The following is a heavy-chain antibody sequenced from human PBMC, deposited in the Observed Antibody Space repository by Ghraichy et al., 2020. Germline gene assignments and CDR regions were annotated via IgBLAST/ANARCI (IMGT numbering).Heavy chain of an antibody. V-gene: IGHV3-23*01. J-gene: IGHJ4*02. CDR1: GFTFSNYA. CDR3: AKDAYTSGGYYKTRDYFDY. Sequence: GGSLRLSCAASGFTFSNYAMTWVRQAPGKGLEWVAIIGDSGGNTYYADSVKGRFTISRDNSKNTLYLQMNSLRAEDTALYYCAKDAYTSGGYYKTRDYFDYWGPGTLVTVSS. CDR2: IGDSGGNT. D-gene: IGHD3-10*01.